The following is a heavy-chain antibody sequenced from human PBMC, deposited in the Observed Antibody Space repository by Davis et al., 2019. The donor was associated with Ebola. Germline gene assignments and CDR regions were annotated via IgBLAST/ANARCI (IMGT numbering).Heavy chain of an antibody. CDR3: ARGGETFDY. Sequence: SETLSLTCTVSGGSISSSSYYWGWIRQPPGKGLEWIGYIYYSGSTNYNPSLKSRVTISVDTSKNQFSLKLSSVTAADTAVYYCARGGETFDYWGQGTLVTVSS. D-gene: IGHD6-25*01. CDR1: GGSISSSSYY. J-gene: IGHJ4*02. V-gene: IGHV4-61*05. CDR2: IYYSGST.